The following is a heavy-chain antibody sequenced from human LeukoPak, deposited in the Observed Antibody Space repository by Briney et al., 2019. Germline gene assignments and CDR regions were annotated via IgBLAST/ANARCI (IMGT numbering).Heavy chain of an antibody. CDR2: ISAYNGNT. Sequence: ASVKVSCKASGYTFTGYYMHWVRQAPGQGLEWMGWISAYNGNTNYAQKLQGRVTMTTDTSTSTAYMELRSLRSDDTAVYYCARASYSSGIYYYYYMDVWGKGTTVTVSS. D-gene: IGHD6-25*01. V-gene: IGHV1-18*04. CDR3: ARASYSSGIYYYYYMDV. CDR1: GYTFTGYY. J-gene: IGHJ6*03.